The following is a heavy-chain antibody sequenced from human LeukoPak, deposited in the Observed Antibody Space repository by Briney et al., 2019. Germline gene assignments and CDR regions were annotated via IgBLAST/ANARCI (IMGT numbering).Heavy chain of an antibody. CDR2: IYYSGST. V-gene: IGHV4-59*01. CDR1: GGPISSYY. CDR3: ARDSPPA. Sequence: PSETLSLTCTVSGGPISSYYWSWIRQPPGKGLEWIGYIYYSGSTNYNPSLKSRVTISVDTSKNQFSLKLSSVTAADTAVYYCARDSPPAWGQGTLVTVSS. J-gene: IGHJ5*02.